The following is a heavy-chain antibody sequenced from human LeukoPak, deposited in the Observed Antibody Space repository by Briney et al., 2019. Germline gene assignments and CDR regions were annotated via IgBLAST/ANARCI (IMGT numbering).Heavy chain of an antibody. D-gene: IGHD1-26*01. J-gene: IGHJ6*03. V-gene: IGHV1-69*13. CDR1: GGIFTSYA. CDR2: RIPFFGTA. Sequence: SVNVSRKASGGIFTSYAFIWGRDPPAPGHERMGGRIPFFGTANYAQKFQGRVTITADESTSTAYMELSSLRSEDTAVYYCARVSTTYSGNYFGSFYYYMDVWGKGTTVTISS. CDR3: ARVSTTYSGNYFGSFYYYMDV.